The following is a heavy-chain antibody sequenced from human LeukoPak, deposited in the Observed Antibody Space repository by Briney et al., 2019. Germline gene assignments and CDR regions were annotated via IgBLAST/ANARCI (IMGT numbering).Heavy chain of an antibody. CDR2: IIPIFGTA. CDR1: GGTFSSYA. Sequence: GASVKVSCKASGGTFSSYAISWVRQAPGQGLEWMGGIIPIFGTANYAQKFQGRVTITTDESTSTAYMELSSLRSGDTAVYYCARDSSSGPPCWGQGTLVTVSS. J-gene: IGHJ4*02. V-gene: IGHV1-69*05. CDR3: ARDSSSGPPC. D-gene: IGHD3-22*01.